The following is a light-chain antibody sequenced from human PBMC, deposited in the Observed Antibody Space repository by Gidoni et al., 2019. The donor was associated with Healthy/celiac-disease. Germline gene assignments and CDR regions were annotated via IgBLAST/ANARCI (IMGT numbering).Light chain of an antibody. V-gene: IGKV3-11*01. CDR2: DAS. Sequence: DIVLPQSPATLSLSPGESATLSCRASQSVSSYLAWYQQKPGQAPRLLIYDASNRATGIPARFSGSGSGTEFTITISSLEPEDFAVYYCQQRSNWPPWTFXXXTKVEIK. CDR3: QQRSNWPPWT. CDR1: QSVSSY. J-gene: IGKJ1*01.